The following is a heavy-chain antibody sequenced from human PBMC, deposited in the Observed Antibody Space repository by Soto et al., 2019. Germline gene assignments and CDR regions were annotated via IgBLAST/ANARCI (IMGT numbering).Heavy chain of an antibody. J-gene: IGHJ6*02. V-gene: IGHV1-69*13. Sequence: SVKVSCKASGGTFSSYATSWVRQAPGQGLEWMGGIIPIFGTANYAQKFQGRVTITADESTSTAYMELSSLRSEDTAVYYCARYCSSTSCPQYYYYYGMDVWGQGTTVTVSS. D-gene: IGHD2-2*01. CDR1: GGTFSSYA. CDR2: IIPIFGTA. CDR3: ARYCSSTSCPQYYYYYGMDV.